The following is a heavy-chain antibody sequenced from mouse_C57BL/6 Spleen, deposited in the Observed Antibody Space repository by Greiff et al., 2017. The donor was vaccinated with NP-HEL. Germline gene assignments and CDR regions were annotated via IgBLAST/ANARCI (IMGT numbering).Heavy chain of an antibody. J-gene: IGHJ3*01. CDR2: IYPGDGDT. D-gene: IGHD1-1*01. V-gene: IGHV1-80*01. Sequence: VVESGASVKISCKASGYAFSSYWMKWVKQRPGKGLEWIGQIYPGDGDTNYNGKFKGKATLTADKSSSTAYMQLSSLTSEDSAVYFCAGYYGSSPAWFAYWGQGTLVTVSA. CDR1: GYAFSSYW. CDR3: AGYYGSSPAWFAY.